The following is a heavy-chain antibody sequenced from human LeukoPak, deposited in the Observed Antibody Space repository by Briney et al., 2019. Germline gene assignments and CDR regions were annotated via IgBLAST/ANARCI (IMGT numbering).Heavy chain of an antibody. CDR2: IYTSGST. CDR1: GGSISSGSYF. Sequence: SETLSLTCTVSGGSISSGSYFWSWIRQPAGKGLESIGRIYTSGSTNYNPSLKSRVTISVDTSKNQFSLKLSSVTAAVTAVYYCARNDILTGYCFDYWGQGTLDTVSS. D-gene: IGHD3-9*01. J-gene: IGHJ4*02. CDR3: ARNDILTGYCFDY. V-gene: IGHV4-61*02.